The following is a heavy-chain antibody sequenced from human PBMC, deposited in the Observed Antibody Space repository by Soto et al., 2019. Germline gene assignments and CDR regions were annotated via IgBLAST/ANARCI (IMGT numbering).Heavy chain of an antibody. CDR3: ARDGPYYYASRMDV. V-gene: IGHV3-53*04. CDR2: LHSGGDT. Sequence: EVQLVESGGGLVQPGGSLRLSCAASGIPVSSNYMTWVRQAPGKGLEWVSVLHSGGDTYYANSVKGRFTISRHDSTNTLFLQMNSLTAEDTAVCYCARDGPYYYASRMDVWGQGTTVTVSS. D-gene: IGHD3-10*01. CDR1: GIPVSSNY. J-gene: IGHJ6*02.